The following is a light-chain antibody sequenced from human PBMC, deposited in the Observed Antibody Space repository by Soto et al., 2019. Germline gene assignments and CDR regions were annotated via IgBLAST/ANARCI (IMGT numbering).Light chain of an antibody. V-gene: IGLV2-14*01. Sequence: QSVLTQPACVSGSPGQSITISCTGTSSDVGGYDYVSWYQLHPGKAPKLMVFEVSNRPSGVSYRFSGSKSGNTASLTISGLQAEDEADYFCSSYSISTAYLFGTGTMVTVL. CDR2: EVS. CDR3: SSYSISTAYL. CDR1: SSDVGGYDY. J-gene: IGLJ1*01.